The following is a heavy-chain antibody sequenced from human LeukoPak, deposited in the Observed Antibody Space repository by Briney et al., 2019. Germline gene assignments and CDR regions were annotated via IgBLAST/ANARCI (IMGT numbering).Heavy chain of an antibody. CDR1: GFTFSSYA. Sequence: GGSLRLSCAASGFTFSSYAMHWVRQAPGKGLEWVAVISYDGSNKYYADSVKGRFTISRDNSKNTLYLQMNSLRAEDTAVYYCARGGIVGATPCPDYWGQGTLVTVSS. V-gene: IGHV3-30-3*01. D-gene: IGHD1-26*01. CDR3: ARGGIVGATPCPDY. CDR2: ISYDGSNK. J-gene: IGHJ4*02.